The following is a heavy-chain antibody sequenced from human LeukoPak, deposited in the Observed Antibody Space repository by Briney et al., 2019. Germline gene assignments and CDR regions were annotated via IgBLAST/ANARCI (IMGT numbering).Heavy chain of an antibody. CDR2: IYHSGST. J-gene: IGHJ4*02. V-gene: IGHV4-4*02. Sequence: ASETLSLTCAVSGDSISSGNWWSWVRQPPAKGLEWIGEIYHSGSTNYNPSLKSRVTISVDKSKNQFSLKLSSVTAADAAVYYCARGNVALGETYYFDYWGQGTLVTVPS. CDR3: ARGNVALGETYYFDY. D-gene: IGHD3-3*02. CDR1: GDSISSGNW.